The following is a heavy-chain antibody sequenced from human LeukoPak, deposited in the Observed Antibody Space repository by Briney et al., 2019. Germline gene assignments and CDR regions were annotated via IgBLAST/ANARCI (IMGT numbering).Heavy chain of an antibody. V-gene: IGHV3-20*04. Sequence: GGSLRLSCAASGFTFDDYGVSWVRQAPGKGLEWVSGTNWNAGSTGYADSVKGRFTISRDNAKKSLYLQMNSLRAEDTALYYCARELTTGIGYYYMDVWGKGTMVTVSS. CDR3: ARELTTGIGYYYMDV. CDR1: GFTFDDYG. J-gene: IGHJ6*03. D-gene: IGHD2-21*02. CDR2: TNWNAGST.